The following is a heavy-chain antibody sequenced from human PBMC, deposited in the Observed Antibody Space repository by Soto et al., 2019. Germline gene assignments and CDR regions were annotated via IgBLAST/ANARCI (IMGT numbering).Heavy chain of an antibody. CDR3: ARCGWFGELSSKTTYYYYGMEV. CDR2: INPNSGGT. D-gene: IGHD3-10*01. J-gene: IGHJ6*01. Sequence: GASVKVSCKASGYTVTGYYMHWVRQAPGQGREWMGWINPNSGGTNYAQKFQGRVTMTRDTSISTAYMELSRLRSDDTAVYYCARCGWFGELSSKTTYYYYGMEVWGQGTTVIVSS. CDR1: GYTVTGYY. V-gene: IGHV1-2*02.